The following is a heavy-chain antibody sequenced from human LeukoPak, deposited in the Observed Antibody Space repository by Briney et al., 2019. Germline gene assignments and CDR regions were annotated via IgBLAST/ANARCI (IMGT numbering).Heavy chain of an antibody. CDR2: ITRSSSNI. CDR1: GFXFSSYN. V-gene: IGHV3-21*01. CDR3: ARGAYYYGSGSYSFQIDN. Sequence: PGGSLRLSCGASGFXFSSYNINWVRQAPGKGLEWVSSITRSSSNIYYADSVKGRFTISRDNAQNSLYLQMNSLRAEDTAVYYCARGAYYYGSGSYSFQIDNWGQGTLVTVSS. D-gene: IGHD3-10*01. J-gene: IGHJ4*02.